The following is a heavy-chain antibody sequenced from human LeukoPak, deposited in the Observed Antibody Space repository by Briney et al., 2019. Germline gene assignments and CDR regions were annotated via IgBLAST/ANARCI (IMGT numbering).Heavy chain of an antibody. D-gene: IGHD4-11*01. J-gene: IGHJ4*02. CDR1: GFPFSTYA. CDR3: AKYVLADDFRPPFY. Sequence: GGSLRLSCAASGFPFSTYALTWVRQAPGKGLEWVSAISDSGGSTYYADSVKGRFTISRDNSKNILYLQMNSLRAEDTAVYYCAKYVLADDFRPPFYWGQGTLVTVSA. CDR2: ISDSGGST. V-gene: IGHV3-23*01.